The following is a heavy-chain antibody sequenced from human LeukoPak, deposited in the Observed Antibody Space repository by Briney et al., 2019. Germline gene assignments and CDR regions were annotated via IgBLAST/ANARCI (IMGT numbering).Heavy chain of an antibody. CDR2: INAGNGNT. Sequence: GASVKVSCKASGYTFTSYAMHWVRQAPGQRLEWMGWINAGNGNTKYSQKFQGRVTITRDTSASTAYMELSSLRSEDTAVYYCARADDLITMVRGVRLDYYYYGMDVWGKGTTVTASS. V-gene: IGHV1-3*01. D-gene: IGHD3-10*01. J-gene: IGHJ6*04. CDR3: ARADDLITMVRGVRLDYYYYGMDV. CDR1: GYTFTSYA.